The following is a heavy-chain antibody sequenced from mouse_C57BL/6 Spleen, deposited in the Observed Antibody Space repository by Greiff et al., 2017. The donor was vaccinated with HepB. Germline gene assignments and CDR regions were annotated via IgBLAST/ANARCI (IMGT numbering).Heavy chain of an antibody. D-gene: IGHD2-3*01. J-gene: IGHJ2*01. V-gene: IGHV1-82*01. CDR1: GYAFSSSW. CDR2: IYPGDGDT. CDR3: ARFYDGYFDY. Sequence: QVQLQQSGPELVKPGASVKISCKASGYAFSSSWMNWVKQRPGKGLEWIGRIYPGDGDTNYNGKFKGKATLTADKSSSTAYMQLSSLPSEDSAVYFCARFYDGYFDYWGQGTTLTVSS.